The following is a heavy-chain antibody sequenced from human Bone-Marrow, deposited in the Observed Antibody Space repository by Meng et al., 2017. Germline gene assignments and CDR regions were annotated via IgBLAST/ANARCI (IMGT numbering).Heavy chain of an antibody. J-gene: IGHJ4*02. Sequence: GESLKISCAASGFTFSDYWMHWVRQAPGKGPVWVSRINADGTKTDYADSVKGRFTISRDNTKNTVFLQGSSLRAEDTAVYYCTRDRWGGLPNVWGQGTLVTVSS. CDR3: TRDRWGGLPNV. V-gene: IGHV3-74*01. CDR2: INADGTKT. D-gene: IGHD7-27*01. CDR1: GFTFSDYW.